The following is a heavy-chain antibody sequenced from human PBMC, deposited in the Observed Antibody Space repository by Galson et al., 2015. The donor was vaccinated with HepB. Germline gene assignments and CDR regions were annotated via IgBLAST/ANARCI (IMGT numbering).Heavy chain of an antibody. CDR1: GFTFSNFA. CDR3: ARASMVRGVITSYNYYYGMDV. D-gene: IGHD3-10*01. J-gene: IGHJ6*02. CDR2: ISYDGSNK. Sequence: SLRLSCAASGFTFSNFAIHWVRQAPGKGLEWVAVISYDGSNKYYADSVRGRFTISRDTSKNTLYLQMNSLRGEDTAVYYCARASMVRGVITSYNYYYGMDVWGQGTTVTVS. V-gene: IGHV3-30*04.